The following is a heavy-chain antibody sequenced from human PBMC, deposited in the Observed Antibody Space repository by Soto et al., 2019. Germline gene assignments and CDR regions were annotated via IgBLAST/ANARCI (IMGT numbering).Heavy chain of an antibody. V-gene: IGHV3-23*01. CDR1: GFTFSSYA. J-gene: IGHJ6*02. Sequence: GGSLRLSCAASGFTFSSYAMSWVRQAPGKGLEWVSAISGSGGSTYYADSVKGRFTISRDNSKNTLYLQMNSLRAEDTAVYYCAKDAGGPELRYYYYGMDVWGQGTTVTVSS. D-gene: IGHD1-7*01. CDR3: AKDAGGPELRYYYYGMDV. CDR2: ISGSGGST.